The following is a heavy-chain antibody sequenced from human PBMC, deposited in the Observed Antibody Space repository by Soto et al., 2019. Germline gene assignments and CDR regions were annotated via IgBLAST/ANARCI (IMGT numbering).Heavy chain of an antibody. J-gene: IGHJ4*02. CDR1: GGPVSGDDHY. D-gene: IGHD3-3*01. CDR2: YYYSGTT. Sequence: SETLSLTCTVSGGPVSGDDHYWSWIRQPPGKGLEWIGSYYYSGTTYYNPSLKSRVTISVDTSKSHFSLTMSSVTAADTAVYFCAQRSGFYTGIDFWGQGTLVTVSS. CDR3: AQRSGFYTGIDF. V-gene: IGHV4-30-4*01.